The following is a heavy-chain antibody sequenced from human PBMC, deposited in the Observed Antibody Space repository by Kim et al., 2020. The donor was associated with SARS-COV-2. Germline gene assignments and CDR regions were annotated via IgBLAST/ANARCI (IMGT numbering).Heavy chain of an antibody. V-gene: IGHV1-18*01. Sequence: ASVKVSCKASGYTFTSYGISWVRQAPGQGLEWMGWISAYNGNTNYAQKLQGRVTMTTDTSTSTAYMELRSLRSDNTAVYYCARGITSSWYRVFFGGYGMDVWGQGTTVTVSS. CDR1: GYTFTSYG. CDR2: ISAYNGNT. D-gene: IGHD6-13*01. CDR3: ARGITSSWYRVFFGGYGMDV. J-gene: IGHJ6*02.